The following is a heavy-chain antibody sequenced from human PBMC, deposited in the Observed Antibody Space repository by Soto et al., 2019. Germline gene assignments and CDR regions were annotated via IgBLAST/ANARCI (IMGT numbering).Heavy chain of an antibody. D-gene: IGHD6-19*01. CDR2: ISYDGSNK. J-gene: IGHJ6*02. CDR1: GFTFSSYA. CDR3: ARVLDGQWLAPPPYYYYYGMDV. Sequence: QVQLVESGGGVVQPGRSLRLSCAADGFTFSSYAEQWVRQAPGKGLEWVAVISYDGSNKYYADSVKGRFTISRDNSKNTLYLQMNSLRAEDTAVYYCARVLDGQWLAPPPYYYYYGMDVWGQGTTVTVSS. V-gene: IGHV3-30-3*01.